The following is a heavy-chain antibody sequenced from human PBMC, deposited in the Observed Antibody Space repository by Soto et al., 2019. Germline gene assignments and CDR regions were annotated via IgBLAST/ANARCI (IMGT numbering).Heavy chain of an antibody. CDR1: GFTFSSHS. CDR3: ARVVVTTEGYFDN. V-gene: IGHV3-30-3*01. CDR2: TSANDGTK. J-gene: IGHJ4*02. Sequence: QVQLMESGGGVVQPGGSLSLSFVTSGFTFSSHSMHWFRQAPGKGLEWGAVTSANDGTKFYTDSVKGRFTVSRDNSKNTRYLQINSLRVEDTAVYYWARVVVTTEGYFDNWGEGILVIVSS. D-gene: IGHD1-1*01.